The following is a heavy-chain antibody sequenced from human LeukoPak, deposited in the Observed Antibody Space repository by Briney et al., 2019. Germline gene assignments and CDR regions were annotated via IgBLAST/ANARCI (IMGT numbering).Heavy chain of an antibody. CDR2: ICYSGST. V-gene: IGHV4-59*01. CDR3: ARSRSRIATADAY. CDR1: GGSISSYY. Sequence: PSETLSLTCTVSGGSISSYYWSWIRQPPGKGLEWIGYICYSGSTNYNPSLKSRVTISVDTSKNQFSLKLSSVTAADTAVYYCARSRSRIATADAYWGQGTLVTVSS. D-gene: IGHD6-13*01. J-gene: IGHJ4*02.